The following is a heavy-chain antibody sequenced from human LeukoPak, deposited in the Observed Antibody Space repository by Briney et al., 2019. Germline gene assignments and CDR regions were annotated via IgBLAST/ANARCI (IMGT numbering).Heavy chain of an antibody. CDR1: GYTFTGHY. D-gene: IGHD5-18*01. CDR2: INPNSGGT. V-gene: IGHV1-2*06. CDR3: ARVGYSSLAFDI. J-gene: IGHJ3*02. Sequence: EASVKVSCKASGYTFTGHYMHWVRQAPGQGLEWMGRINPNSGGTNYAQKFQGRVTMTRDTSISTAYMELSRLRSDDTAVYYCARVGYSSLAFDIWGQGTMVTVSS.